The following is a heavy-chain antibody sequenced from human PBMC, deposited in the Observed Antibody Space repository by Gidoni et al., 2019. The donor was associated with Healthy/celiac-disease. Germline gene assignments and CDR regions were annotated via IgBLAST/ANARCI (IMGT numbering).Heavy chain of an antibody. J-gene: IGHJ4*02. Sequence: EVQLVESGGGLVQPGGSLRLSCAASGFTFRSYWMSWVRQAPGKGLEWVANIKQDGSEKYYVDSVKGRFTIARDNAKNSLYLQMNSLRAEDTAVYYCARTGIARSGRFFDYWGQGTLVTVSS. CDR1: GFTFRSYW. CDR3: ARTGIARSGRFFDY. CDR2: IKQDGSEK. D-gene: IGHD2-15*01. V-gene: IGHV3-7*03.